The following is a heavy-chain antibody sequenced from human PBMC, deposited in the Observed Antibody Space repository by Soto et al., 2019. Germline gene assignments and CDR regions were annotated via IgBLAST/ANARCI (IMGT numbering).Heavy chain of an antibody. Sequence: SETLFLTCTVSGGSLSSYYWSWIRQPPGKGLEWIGYIYYSGSTNYNPSLKSRVTISVDTSKNQFSLKLSSVTAADTAVYYCARGRWAGPFDYWGQGTLVNVSS. CDR3: ARGRWAGPFDY. CDR1: GGSLSSYY. CDR2: IYYSGST. D-gene: IGHD6-19*01. V-gene: IGHV4-59*01. J-gene: IGHJ4*02.